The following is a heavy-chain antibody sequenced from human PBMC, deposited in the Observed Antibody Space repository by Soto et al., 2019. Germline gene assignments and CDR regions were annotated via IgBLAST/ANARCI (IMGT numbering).Heavy chain of an antibody. CDR1: GFPCSSYA. V-gene: IGHV3-23*01. CDR3: AKMTSDSYGRSYGMDV. D-gene: IGHD5-18*01. Sequence: HPGGSLRLSCAGSGFPCSSYAMSWVRQAPEKGLEWVSALRDSGVSPYDADSVKGRFTISRDNSKNTLYLQMDSLRVEDTALYYCAKMTSDSYGRSYGMDVWGQGTTVTVSS. CDR2: LRDSGVSP. J-gene: IGHJ6*02.